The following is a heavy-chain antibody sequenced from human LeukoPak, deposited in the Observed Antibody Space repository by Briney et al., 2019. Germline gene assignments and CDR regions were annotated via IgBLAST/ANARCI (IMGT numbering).Heavy chain of an antibody. Sequence: ASVKVSCKASGYTITSYDFNWVRQATGQRPEWMGWMSPNSGDTGYAQKFQDRVTMTRNTSISTAYMELSSLRSDDTAVYYCARGPPNWGYDYWGPGTLVTVSS. D-gene: IGHD7-27*01. V-gene: IGHV1-8*01. J-gene: IGHJ4*02. CDR2: MSPNSGDT. CDR3: ARGPPNWGYDY. CDR1: GYTITSYD.